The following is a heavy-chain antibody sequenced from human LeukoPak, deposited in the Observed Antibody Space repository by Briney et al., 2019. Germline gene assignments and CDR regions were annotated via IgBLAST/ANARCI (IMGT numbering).Heavy chain of an antibody. CDR1: GFTFSSYA. V-gene: IGHV3-23*01. D-gene: IGHD3-22*01. J-gene: IGHJ5*02. CDR2: ISGSGGST. Sequence: GGSLRLSCAASGFTFSSYAMSWVRQAPGKGLEWVSAISGSGGSTYYADSVKGRFTISRDNSKNTLYLQMNSLRAEDTAVYYCAKVGYYYDSSAHWPKGWFDPWGQGTLVTVSS. CDR3: AKVGYYYDSSAHWPKGWFDP.